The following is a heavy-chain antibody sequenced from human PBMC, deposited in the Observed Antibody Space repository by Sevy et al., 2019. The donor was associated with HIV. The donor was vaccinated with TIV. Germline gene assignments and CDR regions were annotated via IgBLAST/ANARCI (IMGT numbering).Heavy chain of an antibody. D-gene: IGHD6-19*01. J-gene: IGHJ4*02. CDR2: ISGFNNYI. V-gene: IGHV3-21*01. CDR3: ERGASSGWDYFDY. CDR1: GFTFSTYS. Sequence: GGSLRLSCAASGFTFSTYSMSWVRQAPGKGLEWVSYISGFNNYIYYADSLRGRFTISRDNAKNSLYLQMNNLRAEDTAVYYCERGASSGWDYFDYWGQGTLVTVSS.